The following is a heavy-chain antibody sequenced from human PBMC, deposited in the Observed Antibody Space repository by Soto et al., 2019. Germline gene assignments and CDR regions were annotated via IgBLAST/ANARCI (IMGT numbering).Heavy chain of an antibody. D-gene: IGHD2-2*01. Sequence: QVHLVESGGGVVPPGRSLRLSCAASGFSFSGYGMHWLRQAPGKGLEWLTVISYDGNTKYYADSVEGRFTISRDNSNNAPFLQRQSLRTEDTAVHDCGRETIVVGSGAAFQFWGQGTLVTVSS. CDR1: GFSFSGYG. CDR3: GRETIVVGSGAAFQF. CDR2: ISYDGNTK. J-gene: IGHJ4*02. V-gene: IGHV3-30-3*01.